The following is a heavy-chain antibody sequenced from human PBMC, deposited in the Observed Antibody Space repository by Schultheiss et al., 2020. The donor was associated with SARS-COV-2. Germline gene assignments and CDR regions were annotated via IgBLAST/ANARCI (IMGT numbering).Heavy chain of an antibody. CDR3: ARDGTVTTPTRSDY. Sequence: GESLKISCKASGYTFTSYGISWVRQAPGQGLEWMGWISAYNGNTNYAQKLQGRVTMTTDTSTSTAYMELRSLRSDDTAVYYCARDGTVTTPTRSDYWGQGTLVTVSS. V-gene: IGHV1-18*01. CDR1: GYTFTSYG. CDR2: ISAYNGNT. J-gene: IGHJ4*02. D-gene: IGHD4-11*01.